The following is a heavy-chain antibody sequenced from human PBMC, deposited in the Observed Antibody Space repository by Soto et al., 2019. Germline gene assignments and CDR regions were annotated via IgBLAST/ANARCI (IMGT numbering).Heavy chain of an antibody. J-gene: IGHJ4*02. D-gene: IGHD5-12*01. V-gene: IGHV3-53*01. CDR2: IYSGGST. Sequence: EVQVVESGGGLIQPGRSLRLSCEVSGFSVTANYMSWLRQAPGKGLEWVSVIYSGGSTYYIDFVKGRFSISRDISKNTLYLQMNNLRAEDTAAYYCHGYGYWGQGTLVTVSS. CDR3: HGYGY. CDR1: GFSVTANY.